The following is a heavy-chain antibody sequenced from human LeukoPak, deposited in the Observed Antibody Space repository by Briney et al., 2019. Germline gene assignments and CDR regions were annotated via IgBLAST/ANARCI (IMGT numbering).Heavy chain of an antibody. D-gene: IGHD6-19*01. CDR3: ARRPGITVAGVFDY. CDR2: ISGHNGHT. V-gene: IGHV1-18*04. Sequence: GVSVTVSYKASGYTFTSYGIKWVGQAPGQGLDWMEWISGHNGHTNYVQKMQGRVNMTTDTSTNTAYMELRSLTSDDTAVYYRARRPGITVAGVFDYWGQGSLVTVSS. CDR1: GYTFTSYG. J-gene: IGHJ4*02.